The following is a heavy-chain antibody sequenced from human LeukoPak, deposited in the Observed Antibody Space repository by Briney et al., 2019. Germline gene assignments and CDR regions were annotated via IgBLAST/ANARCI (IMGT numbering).Heavy chain of an antibody. V-gene: IGHV3-30*18. CDR2: ISYDGSNK. Sequence: GGSLRLSCAASGFTFSSYGMHWVRQAPGKGLEWVAVISYDGSNKYYADSVKGRFTISRDNSKNTLYLQMNSLRAEDTAVYYCAKGGSSRLHWFDPWGQGTLVTVSS. CDR1: GFTFSSYG. CDR3: AKGGSSRLHWFDP. D-gene: IGHD1-26*01. J-gene: IGHJ5*02.